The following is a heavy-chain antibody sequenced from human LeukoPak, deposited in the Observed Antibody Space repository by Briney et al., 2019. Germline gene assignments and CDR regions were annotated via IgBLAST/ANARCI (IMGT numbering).Heavy chain of an antibody. CDR3: ARAARDGYEFDY. J-gene: IGHJ4*02. Sequence: ASVKVSCKASGYTFTSYAMHWVRQAPGQRLEWMGWINAGNGNTKYSQKFQGRVTITRDTSASTAYMELSSLRSEDTAVYYCARAARDGYEFDYGGQGTLVTVS. V-gene: IGHV1-3*01. CDR2: INAGNGNT. D-gene: IGHD5-24*01. CDR1: GYTFTSYA.